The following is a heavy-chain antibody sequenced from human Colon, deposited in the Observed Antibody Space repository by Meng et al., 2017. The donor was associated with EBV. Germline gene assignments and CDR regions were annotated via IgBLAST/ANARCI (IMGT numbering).Heavy chain of an antibody. Sequence: QRQLQGSGPGLVKPSETLSLTCTGSGGSISSSHYYWGWVRQPPGKGLQWIGTIYHSGSTSYNPSLQSRVTMFVDTSKNQFSLMLTSVTATDTAVYYCARRRGGSGRDCWGQGTLVTVSS. CDR3: ARRRGGSGRDC. CDR2: IYHSGST. J-gene: IGHJ4*02. V-gene: IGHV4-39*01. D-gene: IGHD3-10*01. CDR1: GGSISSSHYY.